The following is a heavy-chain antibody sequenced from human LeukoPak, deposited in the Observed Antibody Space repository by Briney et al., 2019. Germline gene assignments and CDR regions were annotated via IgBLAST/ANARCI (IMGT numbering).Heavy chain of an antibody. D-gene: IGHD2-21*02. CDR3: AREAYCGGDCPSAFDI. CDR1: GYTFTGYY. J-gene: IGHJ3*02. V-gene: IGHV1-2*04. Sequence: GASVKASCKTSGYTFTGYYMHWVRQAPGQGLEWMGWINPNSGGTNYAQKFQGWVTMTRDTSISTAYMELSRLRSDDTAVYYCAREAYCGGDCPSAFDIWGQGTMVTVSS. CDR2: INPNSGGT.